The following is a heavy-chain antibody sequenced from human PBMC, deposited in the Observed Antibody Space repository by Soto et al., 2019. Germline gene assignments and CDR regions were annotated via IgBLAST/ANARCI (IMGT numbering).Heavy chain of an antibody. Sequence: QVQLQASGPGLMKPSQTLSLTCAVSGVSITSTNWWTWIHQPPGKGLEWIGEMYHSGSNNYNPSLKGRVSISVDKSKNQFSLKVSSVTAADTAVYYCATVPGIVGATHFDCWGQGARVTVPS. J-gene: IGHJ4*02. V-gene: IGHV4-4*02. D-gene: IGHD1-26*01. CDR3: ATVPGIVGATHFDC. CDR2: MYHSGSN. CDR1: GVSITSTNW.